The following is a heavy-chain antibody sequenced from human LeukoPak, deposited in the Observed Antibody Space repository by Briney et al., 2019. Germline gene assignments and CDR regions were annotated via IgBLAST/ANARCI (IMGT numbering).Heavy chain of an antibody. Sequence: SETLSLTCAAYGGSFSGYYWSWIRQPPGKGLEWIGEINHSGSTNYNPSLKSRVTISVDTSKNQFSLKLSSVTAADTAVYYCAKGDYDSSAYTWFDPWGQGTLVTVSS. CDR3: AKGDYDSSAYTWFDP. CDR1: GGSFSGYY. D-gene: IGHD3-22*01. CDR2: INHSGST. J-gene: IGHJ5*02. V-gene: IGHV4-34*07.